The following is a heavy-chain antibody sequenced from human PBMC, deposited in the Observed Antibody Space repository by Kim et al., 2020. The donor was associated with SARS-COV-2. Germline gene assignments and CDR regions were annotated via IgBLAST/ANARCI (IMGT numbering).Heavy chain of an antibody. D-gene: IGHD3-10*01. J-gene: IGHJ6*02. CDR3: ARDLIGMVRAGYYYYGMDV. V-gene: IGHV3-30*01. Sequence: RFTISRDNSKNTLYLQMNSLRAEDTAVYYCARDLIGMVRAGYYYYGMDVWGQGTTVTVSS.